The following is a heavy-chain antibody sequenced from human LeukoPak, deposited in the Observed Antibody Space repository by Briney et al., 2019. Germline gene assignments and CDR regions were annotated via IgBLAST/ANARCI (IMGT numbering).Heavy chain of an antibody. CDR1: GLTFSSYS. D-gene: IGHD2-2*01. CDR3: ARGDCSSTSCYSQGPF. V-gene: IGHV3-21*01. J-gene: IGHJ4*02. Sequence: GGSLRLSCAASGLTFSSYSMNWVRQAPGKGLEWVSSISSSSSYIYYADSVKGRFTISRDNAKNSLYLQMNSLRAEDTAVYYCARGDCSSTSCYSQGPFWGQGTLVTVSS. CDR2: ISSSSSYI.